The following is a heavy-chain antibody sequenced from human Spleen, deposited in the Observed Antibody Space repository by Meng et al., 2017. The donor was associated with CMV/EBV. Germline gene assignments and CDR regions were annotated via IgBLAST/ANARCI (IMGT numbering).Heavy chain of an antibody. CDR2: IRGKAYGGTA. CDR1: GFTFGDYA. Sequence: GESLKISCTASGFTFGDYAMTWVRQAPGKGLEWVGFIRGKAYGGTAEYAASVRGRFTISRDDSKSIAYLQMNSLKTEDTAVYYCTRDRVPAAIGWFDPWGQGTLVTVSS. J-gene: IGHJ5*02. D-gene: IGHD2-2*02. V-gene: IGHV3-49*04. CDR3: TRDRVPAAIGWFDP.